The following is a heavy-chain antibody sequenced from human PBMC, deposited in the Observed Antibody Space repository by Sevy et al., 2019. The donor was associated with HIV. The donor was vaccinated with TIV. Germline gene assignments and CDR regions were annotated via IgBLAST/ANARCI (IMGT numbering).Heavy chain of an antibody. CDR3: AKGGYSYGKGYFDY. CDR1: GFTFDDYA. D-gene: IGHD5-18*01. Sequence: GGSLRLSCAASGFTFDDYAMHWVRQAPGKGLEWVSLISWDGGSTYYADSVKVRFTISRDNSKNSLYLQMNSLRAEDTALYYCAKGGYSYGKGYFDYWGQGTLVTVSS. J-gene: IGHJ4*02. V-gene: IGHV3-43D*03. CDR2: ISWDGGST.